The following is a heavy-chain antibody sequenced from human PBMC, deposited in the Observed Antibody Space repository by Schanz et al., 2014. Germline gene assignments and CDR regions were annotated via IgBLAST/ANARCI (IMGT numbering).Heavy chain of an antibody. Sequence: QVQLVQSGGEMKKPGASVKVSCKASGGTFSTYTISWVRQAPGQGLEWMGRIIPVLAIADYAQKFQGRVTITADKSTSTASMELSSLRSEDTAVYYCARDGVDAAAGGNYWGQGTLVTVSS. D-gene: IGHD6-13*01. CDR3: ARDGVDAAAGGNY. CDR2: IIPVLAIA. J-gene: IGHJ4*02. CDR1: GGTFSTYT. V-gene: IGHV1-69*08.